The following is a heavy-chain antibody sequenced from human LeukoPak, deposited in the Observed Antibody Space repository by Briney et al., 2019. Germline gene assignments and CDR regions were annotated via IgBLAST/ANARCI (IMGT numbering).Heavy chain of an antibody. J-gene: IGHJ6*02. CDR3: ARPTSIIPASNVYYYYYAMDV. CDR1: GYTFTNYY. Sequence: ASVKVSCKASGYTFTNYYMHWVRQAPGQRLEWMGIINPSGGTTTYAHKFQDRVTMTRDTSTSTVYMEVSSLRPEDTAVYYCARPTSIIPASNVYYYYYAMDVWGQGTTVTVSS. V-gene: IGHV1-46*01. CDR2: INPSGGTT. D-gene: IGHD2-2*01.